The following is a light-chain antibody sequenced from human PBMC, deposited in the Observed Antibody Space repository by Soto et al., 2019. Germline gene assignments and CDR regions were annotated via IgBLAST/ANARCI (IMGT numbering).Light chain of an antibody. CDR1: QYISTW. J-gene: IGKJ1*01. CDR3: QQYNTYPWT. CDR2: KAS. V-gene: IGKV1-5*03. Sequence: DIQMTQSPSTLSASVGDRVTITYRASQYISTWLAWYHQKPGKAPKLLIYKASSLQSGVPSRFSGSGSGTEFTLTISSLQPDDFATYYCQQYNTYPWTFGQGTKVEIK.